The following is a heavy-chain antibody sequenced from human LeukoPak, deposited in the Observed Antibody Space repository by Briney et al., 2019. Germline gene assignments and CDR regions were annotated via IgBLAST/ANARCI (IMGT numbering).Heavy chain of an antibody. CDR3: ASLGFPGEYCSSTSCPLPYYYYGMDV. V-gene: IGHV1-2*06. D-gene: IGHD2-2*01. Sequence: ASVKVSCKASGYTFTGYYMHWVRLAPGQGLEWMGRINPNSGGTNYAQKFQGRVTMTRDTSISTAYMELSRLRSDDTAVYYCASLGFPGEYCSSTSCPLPYYYYGMDVWGQGTTVTVSS. CDR1: GYTFTGYY. CDR2: INPNSGGT. J-gene: IGHJ6*02.